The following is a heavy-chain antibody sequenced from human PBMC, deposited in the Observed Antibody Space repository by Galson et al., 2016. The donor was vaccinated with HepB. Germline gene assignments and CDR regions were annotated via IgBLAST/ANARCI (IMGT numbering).Heavy chain of an antibody. J-gene: IGHJ4*02. CDR2: ISGSRT. Sequence: SLRLSCAASGFTFNIHAMSWIRQAPGKGLEWVSAISGSRTYYVDSVKGRFSISSDNSNNTLYLQMNNLRPDDTAVYFCAKGFMARGWTLFDSWGQGSLVTVSS. V-gene: IGHV3-23*05. CDR1: GFTFNIHA. D-gene: IGHD3-16*01. CDR3: AKGFMARGWTLFDS.